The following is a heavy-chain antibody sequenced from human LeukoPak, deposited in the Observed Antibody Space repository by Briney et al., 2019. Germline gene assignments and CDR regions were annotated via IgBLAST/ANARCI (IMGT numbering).Heavy chain of an antibody. V-gene: IGHV1-46*01. J-gene: IGHJ4*02. CDR2: INPSGGST. Sequence: GASVKVSCKASGYTFTSYYMHWVRQAPGQGLEWMGIINPSGGSTSYAQKFQGRVTMTRDTSTSTVYMEVSRLTSDDTAVYYCATGGELNTAMVRAPLDYWGQGTLVTVSS. CDR1: GYTFTSYY. D-gene: IGHD5-18*01. CDR3: ATGGELNTAMVRAPLDY.